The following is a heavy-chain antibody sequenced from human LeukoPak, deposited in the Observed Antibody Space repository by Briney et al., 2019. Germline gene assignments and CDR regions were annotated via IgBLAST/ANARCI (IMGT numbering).Heavy chain of an antibody. V-gene: IGHV4-31*03. CDR2: IYYSGST. CDR1: GGSISSGGYY. Sequence: PSETLSLTCTVSGGSISSGGYYWRWIRQHPGKGLEWIGYIYYSGSTYYNPSLKSRVTISVDTSKNQFSLKLSSVTAADTAVYYCARARIPSGYDSGPYYFDYWGQGTLVTVSS. D-gene: IGHD5-12*01. CDR3: ARARIPSGYDSGPYYFDY. J-gene: IGHJ4*02.